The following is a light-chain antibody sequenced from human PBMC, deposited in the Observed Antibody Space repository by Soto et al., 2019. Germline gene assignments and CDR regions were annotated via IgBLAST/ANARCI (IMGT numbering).Light chain of an antibody. CDR2: GAS. CDR3: QQYNXWPIT. CDR1: QSVSSN. V-gene: IGKV3-15*01. Sequence: EIVMTQSPATLSVSPGERATLSCRASQSVSSNIAWYQQKPGQAPRLLIYGASTRATGIPARFSGSGSGTEFTLTISSLQSEDFAVYYCQQYNXWPITFGQGTRLEIK. J-gene: IGKJ5*01.